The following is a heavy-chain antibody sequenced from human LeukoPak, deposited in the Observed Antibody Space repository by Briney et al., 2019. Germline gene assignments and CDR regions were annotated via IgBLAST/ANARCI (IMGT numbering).Heavy chain of an antibody. J-gene: IGHJ4*02. CDR2: ISRNGEST. CDR3: AKDYAVGSIDY. Sequence: GGSLRLSCAASGFTFSGFAMSWIRQAPGKGLEWVSSISRNGESTFYADSVRGRFTISRDNSKNTVSLQMESLRAEDTALYYCAKDYAVGSIDYWGQGTLVTVSS. V-gene: IGHV3-23*01. CDR1: GFTFSGFA. D-gene: IGHD3-16*01.